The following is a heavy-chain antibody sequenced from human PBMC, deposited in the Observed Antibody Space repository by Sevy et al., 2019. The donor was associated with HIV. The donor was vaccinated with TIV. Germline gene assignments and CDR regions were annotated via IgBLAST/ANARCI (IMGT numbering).Heavy chain of an antibody. J-gene: IGHJ5*02. Sequence: GGFLRLSCKASGFTFSTYSMHCVRQAPGKGLEWVSSISRTSTTTYYADSAKGRFTISRDNANNSLYLQMNSLRDDDTALYYCAREAYYYDSREENWFDPWGQGTLVTVSS. CDR3: AREAYYYDSREENWFDP. V-gene: IGHV3-48*02. CDR1: GFTFSTYS. CDR2: ISRTSTTT. D-gene: IGHD3-22*01.